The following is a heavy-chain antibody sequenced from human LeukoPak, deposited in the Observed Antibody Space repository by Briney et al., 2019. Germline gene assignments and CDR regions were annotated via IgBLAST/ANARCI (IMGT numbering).Heavy chain of an antibody. D-gene: IGHD2-2*02. V-gene: IGHV3-21*01. CDR1: GFTLSSYT. J-gene: IGHJ4*02. CDR2: ISGRGDYI. Sequence: GGSLRLSCAGSGFTLSSYTMNWVRQAPGKGLEWVSSISGRGDYIYYADSVKGRFTISRDNAKNTLYLQMNSLRAEDTAVYYCAKDEVVPAATPSFDYWGQGTLVTVSS. CDR3: AKDEVVPAATPSFDY.